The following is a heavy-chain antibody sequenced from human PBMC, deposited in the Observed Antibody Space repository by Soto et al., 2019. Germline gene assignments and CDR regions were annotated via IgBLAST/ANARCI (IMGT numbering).Heavy chain of an antibody. J-gene: IGHJ6*02. V-gene: IGHV3-53*01. Sequence: GGSLRLSCAASGFTVSSNYMSWVRQAPWKGLEWVSVIYSGGSTYYADSVKGRFTISRDNSKNTLYLQMNSLRAEDTAVYYCARDLKYSSSSAYYYYGMDVWGQGTTVTVSS. CDR3: ARDLKYSSSSAYYYYGMDV. CDR2: IYSGGST. CDR1: GFTVSSNY. D-gene: IGHD6-6*01.